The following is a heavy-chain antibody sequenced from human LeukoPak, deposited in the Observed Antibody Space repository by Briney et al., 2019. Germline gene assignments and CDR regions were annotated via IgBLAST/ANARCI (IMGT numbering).Heavy chain of an antibody. CDR3: ARDFGVRGNFQD. J-gene: IGHJ1*01. CDR2: ISGSGGDT. D-gene: IGHD3-10*01. V-gene: IGHV3-23*01. CDR1: GFTFRSYA. Sequence: GGSLRLSCAASGFTFRSYAMSWVRQAPGKGLEWVCAISGSGGDTFYADSVKGRFTISRDKSNTTLYLHMNSLRVEDTAVYYCARDFGVRGNFQDWGQGTLVTVSS.